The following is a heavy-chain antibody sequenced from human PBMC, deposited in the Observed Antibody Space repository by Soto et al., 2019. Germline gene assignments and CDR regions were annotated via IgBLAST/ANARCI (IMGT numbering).Heavy chain of an antibody. CDR3: ARDSDYGSNSGWLDP. Sequence: QVLLVESGGGVVQPGRSLRLSCAASGFTFNNYGMHWVRQAPGKGLEWVAVIWFDGSNTHYADSVKGRFTVSRDNSKNTLDLEMNSLRAEDTAVYYCARDSDYGSNSGWLDPWGQGTLGTVSS. V-gene: IGHV3-33*01. CDR1: GFTFNNYG. CDR2: IWFDGSNT. D-gene: IGHD4-17*01. J-gene: IGHJ5*02.